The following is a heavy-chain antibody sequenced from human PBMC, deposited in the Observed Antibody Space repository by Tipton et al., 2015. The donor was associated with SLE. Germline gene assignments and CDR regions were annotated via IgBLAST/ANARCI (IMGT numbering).Heavy chain of an antibody. D-gene: IGHD1-26*01. CDR1: GFTFSDYY. Sequence: QLVQSGGGVVQPGRSLRLSCAASGFTFSDYYMSWIRQAPGKGLEWVSYISSSGSTIYYADSVKGRFTISRDNAKNSLYLQMNSLRAEDTAVYYCARDASLSIVGAAPFDYWGQGTLVTVSS. V-gene: IGHV3-11*01. CDR3: ARDASLSIVGAAPFDY. CDR2: ISSSGSTI. J-gene: IGHJ4*02.